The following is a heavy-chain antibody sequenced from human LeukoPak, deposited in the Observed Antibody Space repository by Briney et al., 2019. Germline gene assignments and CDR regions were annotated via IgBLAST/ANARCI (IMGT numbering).Heavy chain of an antibody. V-gene: IGHV4-4*07. Sequence: PSETLSLTCTVSGGSISSYYWSWIRQPAGKGLEWIGRIYTSGSTNYNPSLKSRVTMSVDTSKNQFSLKLSSVTAADTAVYYCARAGDDSSLYYYYMDVWGKGTTVTVSS. D-gene: IGHD3-22*01. J-gene: IGHJ6*03. CDR3: ARAGDDSSLYYYYMDV. CDR2: IYTSGST. CDR1: GGSISSYY.